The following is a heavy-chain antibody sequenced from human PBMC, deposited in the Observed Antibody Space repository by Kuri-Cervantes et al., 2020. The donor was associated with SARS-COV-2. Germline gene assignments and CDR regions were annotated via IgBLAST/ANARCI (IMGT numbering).Heavy chain of an antibody. CDR2: ISSSSSTI. J-gene: IGHJ6*02. V-gene: IGHV3-48*02. D-gene: IGHD2-15*01. CDR1: VFTFSSYS. CDR3: ARASGYCSGGGCSPYYYYGMDV. Sequence: LSLTCAASVFTFSSYSMNWVRQAPGKGLEWVSYISSSSSTIYYADSVKGRFTISRDNAKNSLYLQMNSLRDEDTAVYYCARASGYCSGGGCSPYYYYGMDVWGQGTTVTVSS.